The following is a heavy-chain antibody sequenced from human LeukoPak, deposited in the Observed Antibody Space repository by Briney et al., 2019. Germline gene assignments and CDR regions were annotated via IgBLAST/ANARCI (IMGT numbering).Heavy chain of an antibody. CDR1: GFSFSNYA. CDR3: VRSEGFGDSRAVFDY. J-gene: IGHJ4*02. Sequence: GGSLRLSCAASGFSFSNYAMNWVRQAPGKGLEWVSSNTGSGGSTYYADFVKGRFTISRDNSKNTLYLQMDSLRAEDTALYYCVRSEGFGDSRAVFDYWGQGTLVTVSS. V-gene: IGHV3-23*01. D-gene: IGHD3-10*01. CDR2: NTGSGGST.